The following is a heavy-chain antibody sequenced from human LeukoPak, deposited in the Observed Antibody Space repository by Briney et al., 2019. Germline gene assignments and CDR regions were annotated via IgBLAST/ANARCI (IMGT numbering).Heavy chain of an antibody. CDR1: GFTFSSSA. CDR3: ARDRVVGAAWSYYGMDV. Sequence: GGSLRLSCAASGFTFSSSAMSWVRQAPGKGLEWVSTVSGSGGNTYYADSVKGRFTISRDNSKNTLYLQMNSLRAEDTAVYYCARDRVVGAAWSYYGMDVWGQGTTVTVSS. D-gene: IGHD1-26*01. V-gene: IGHV3-23*01. CDR2: VSGSGGNT. J-gene: IGHJ6*02.